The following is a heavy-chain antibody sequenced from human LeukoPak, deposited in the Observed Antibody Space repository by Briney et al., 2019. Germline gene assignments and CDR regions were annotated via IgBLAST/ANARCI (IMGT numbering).Heavy chain of an antibody. V-gene: IGHV2-70*11. CDR3: ARIRTPYGSGSYYNFD. Sequence: ESGPTLVNPTQTLTLTCTFSGFSLSTSGMCVSWIRQPPGKALEWLARIDWDDDKYYSTSLKTRLTISKDTSKNQVVLTMTDMDPVDTATYYCARIRTPYGSGSYYNFDWGQGTLVTVSS. D-gene: IGHD3-10*01. J-gene: IGHJ4*02. CDR1: GFSLSTSGMC. CDR2: IDWDDDK.